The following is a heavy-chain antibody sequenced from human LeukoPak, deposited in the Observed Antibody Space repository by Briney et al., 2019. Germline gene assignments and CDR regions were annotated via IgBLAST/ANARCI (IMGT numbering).Heavy chain of an antibody. J-gene: IGHJ6*03. CDR1: GFTFSSYA. CDR2: ISGSGGST. Sequence: GGSLRLSCAASGFTFSSYAMSWVRQAPGKGLEWVSAISGSGGSTYYADSVKGRFTISRDNSKNTLYLQMNSLRAEDTAVYYCAKGNDFWSGYHYYYYMDVWGTGTTVTVSS. V-gene: IGHV3-23*01. D-gene: IGHD3-3*01. CDR3: AKGNDFWSGYHYYYYMDV.